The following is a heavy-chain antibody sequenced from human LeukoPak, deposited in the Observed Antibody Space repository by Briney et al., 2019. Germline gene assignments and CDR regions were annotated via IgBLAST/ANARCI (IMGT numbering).Heavy chain of an antibody. V-gene: IGHV3-48*03. CDR3: ARDRSYGSFNY. D-gene: IGHD5-18*01. CDR1: GFTFSSFE. CDR2: ISSSGSTI. J-gene: IGHJ4*02. Sequence: GGSLRLSCAASGFTFSSFEMNWVRQAPGKGLEWVSYISSSGSTIYYADSVKGRFTISRDNARNSLYLQMSSLRAEDTAVYYCARDRSYGSFNYWGQGTLVTVSS.